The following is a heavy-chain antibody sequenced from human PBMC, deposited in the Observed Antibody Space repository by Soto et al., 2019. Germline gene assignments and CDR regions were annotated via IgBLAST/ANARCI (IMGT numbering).Heavy chain of an antibody. V-gene: IGHV4-30-2*01. CDR1: GGSISSGGYS. CDR2: IYHSGST. J-gene: IGHJ4*02. Sequence: QLQLQESGSGLVKPSQTLYLTCAVSGGSISSGGYSWSWIRQLPGKGLEWNGYIYHSGSTYYNPSLKSRVTISVDMSKNQFSLKLSSVTAADTAVYYCSAGGGLPRYYWGQGNLVTVSS. CDR3: SAGGGLPRYY. D-gene: IGHD5-12*01.